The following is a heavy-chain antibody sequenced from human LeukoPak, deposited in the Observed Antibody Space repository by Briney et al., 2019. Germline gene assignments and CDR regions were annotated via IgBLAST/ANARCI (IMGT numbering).Heavy chain of an antibody. CDR2: ISGSDGGT. V-gene: IGHV3-23*01. CDR1: GFPFSTYA. D-gene: IGHD3-10*01. Sequence: PGGSLRLSCAASGFPFSTYAMSWVRQAPAKGLEWVSFISGSDGGTSYADSVKGRFTISRDNSQNTLYLQMNSLRAEDTAVYYCIWFGDQLQSTLDHWGQGSLVTVSS. CDR3: IWFGDQLQSTLDH. J-gene: IGHJ4*02.